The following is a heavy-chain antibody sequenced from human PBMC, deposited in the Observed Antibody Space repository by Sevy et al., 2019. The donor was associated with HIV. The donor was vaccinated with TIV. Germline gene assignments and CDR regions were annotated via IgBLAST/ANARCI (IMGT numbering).Heavy chain of an antibody. D-gene: IGHD6-19*01. CDR2: IWYDGTNR. Sequence: GGSLRLSCAASGFSISGYGMHWVRQAPGKGLEWVAVIWYDGTNREYADSVKGRFTISRDNSKNTPYLQMNSLRVEDTDVYYCAREDIRVAGIGYYFHSWGQGTLVTVSS. CDR3: AREDIRVAGIGYYFHS. CDR1: GFSISGYG. J-gene: IGHJ4*02. V-gene: IGHV3-33*01.